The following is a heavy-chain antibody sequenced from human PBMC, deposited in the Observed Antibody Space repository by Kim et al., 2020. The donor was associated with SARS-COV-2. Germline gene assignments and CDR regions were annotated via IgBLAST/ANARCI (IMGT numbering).Heavy chain of an antibody. J-gene: IGHJ4*02. CDR2: ISAYNGNT. D-gene: IGHD3-22*01. V-gene: IGHV1-18*01. CDR3: ARVYYYDANGIDF. Sequence: ASVKVSCKASGYSFSSYGITWVRQAPGQGLEWMGWISAYNGNTDYAQKFQGRVTMTTDTSTRTAYMELRSLRSDDTALYYCARVYYYDANGIDFWGQGTL. CDR1: GYSFSSYG.